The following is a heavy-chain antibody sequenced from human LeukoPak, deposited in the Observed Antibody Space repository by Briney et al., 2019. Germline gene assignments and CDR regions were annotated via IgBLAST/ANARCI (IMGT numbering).Heavy chain of an antibody. D-gene: IGHD5-18*01. CDR3: AHSGYSYGYYFDY. CDR1: GYTFTGYY. J-gene: IGHJ4*02. V-gene: IGHV1-2*02. CDR2: INPNSGGT. Sequence: GASVKVSCKASGYTFTGYYMHWVRQAPGQGLEWMGWINPNSGGTNYAQKFQGRVTMTRDTSVSTAYMELSRLRSDDTAVYYCAHSGYSYGYYFDYWGQGTLVTVSS.